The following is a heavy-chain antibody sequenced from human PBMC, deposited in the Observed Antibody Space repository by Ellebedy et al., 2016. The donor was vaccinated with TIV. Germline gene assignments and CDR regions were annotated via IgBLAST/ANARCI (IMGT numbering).Heavy chain of an antibody. CDR3: ASFDILTGYRFDY. D-gene: IGHD3-9*01. Sequence: SETLSLTCTVSGGSISSGDYYRSWIRQPPGKGLEWIGYIYYSGSTYYNPSLKSRVTISVDTSKNQFSLKLSSVTAADTAVYYCASFDILTGYRFDYWGQGTLVTVSS. CDR1: GGSISSGDYY. V-gene: IGHV4-30-4*01. CDR2: IYYSGST. J-gene: IGHJ4*02.